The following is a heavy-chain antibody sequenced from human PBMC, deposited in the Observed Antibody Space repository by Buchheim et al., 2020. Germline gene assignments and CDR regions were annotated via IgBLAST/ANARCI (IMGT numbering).Heavy chain of an antibody. Sequence: QVQLVESGGGVVQPGRSLRLSCAASGFTFSSYAMHWVRQAPGKGLEWVAVISYDGSNKYYADSVKGRFTISRDNSKNKLYLQMNSLRAEDTAVYYCARVGGDGYNWYYYYGMDVWGQGTT. CDR2: ISYDGSNK. CDR1: GFTFSSYA. J-gene: IGHJ6*02. D-gene: IGHD5-24*01. CDR3: ARVGGDGYNWYYYYGMDV. V-gene: IGHV3-30*04.